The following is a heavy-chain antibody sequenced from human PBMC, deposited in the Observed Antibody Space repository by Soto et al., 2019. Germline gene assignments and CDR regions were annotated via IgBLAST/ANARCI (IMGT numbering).Heavy chain of an antibody. CDR3: ARSTEYEGVAGGSDY. Sequence: EVQLVESGGGLVQPGGSLRLSCAASGFTVSSNYMSWVRQAPGKGLEWVSVIYSGGSTYYADSVKGRFTISRHNSKNTLYLQMNSLRAEDTAVYYCARSTEYEGVAGGSDYWGQGTLVTVSS. D-gene: IGHD6-19*01. CDR2: IYSGGST. CDR1: GFTVSSNY. J-gene: IGHJ4*02. V-gene: IGHV3-53*04.